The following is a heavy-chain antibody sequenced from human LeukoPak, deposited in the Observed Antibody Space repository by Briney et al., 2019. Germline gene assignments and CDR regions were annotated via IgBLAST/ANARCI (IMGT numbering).Heavy chain of an antibody. D-gene: IGHD4-23*01. V-gene: IGHV3-23*01. Sequence: GGSLRLSCVTSGFTFSSYETNWVRQAPGKGLEWFSAISGSGGSTYYADSMKGRFTISRDNSKNTLYLQMNSLRAEDTAVYYCAADYGGSQTAYWGQGTLVTVSS. J-gene: IGHJ4*02. CDR3: AADYGGSQTAY. CDR1: GFTFSSYE. CDR2: ISGSGGST.